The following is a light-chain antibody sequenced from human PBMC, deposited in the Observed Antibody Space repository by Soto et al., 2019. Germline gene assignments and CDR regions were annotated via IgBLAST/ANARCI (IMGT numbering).Light chain of an antibody. CDR1: QGISSW. J-gene: IGKJ5*01. CDR2: AAS. CDR3: QQLNTFPLT. Sequence: DIQMPQSPSTLSASVGDRVTITCRASQGISSWLAWYQQKPGRAPKLLIYAASRLQSGVPSRFSGSGSGTHFILTINGLQPEDFATYYCQQLNTFPLTFGQGTRLEIK. V-gene: IGKV1-12*01.